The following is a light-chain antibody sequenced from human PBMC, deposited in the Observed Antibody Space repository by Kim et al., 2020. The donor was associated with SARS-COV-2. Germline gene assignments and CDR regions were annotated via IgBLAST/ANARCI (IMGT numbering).Light chain of an antibody. CDR3: NSRDSNDNVA. CDR2: GKN. V-gene: IGLV3-19*01. Sequence: SSELTQDPAVSVALGQTVRITCQGDSLRSYYATWYQQKPGQAPIVVIYGKNNRLSGIPDRFSGSSSGNTASLTTTGTHAGDEADYYCNSRDSNDNVAFGG. J-gene: IGLJ2*01. CDR1: SLRSYY.